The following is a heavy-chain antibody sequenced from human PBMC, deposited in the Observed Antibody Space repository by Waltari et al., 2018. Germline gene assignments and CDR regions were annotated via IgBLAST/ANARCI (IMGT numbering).Heavy chain of an antibody. Sequence: EVQLLESGGRLVQPGGSLRLSCAASGFTFSNFALSWVRQAPGKGLEWVSAISGSGDNTFYVDSVKGRFTISRDNSKNTLYLQMNSLRAEDTAVYYCAKHLTLVRGIGPYFDYWGQGTLVTVSS. CDR2: ISGSGDNT. D-gene: IGHD3-10*01. CDR3: AKHLTLVRGIGPYFDY. J-gene: IGHJ4*02. V-gene: IGHV3-23*01. CDR1: GFTFSNFA.